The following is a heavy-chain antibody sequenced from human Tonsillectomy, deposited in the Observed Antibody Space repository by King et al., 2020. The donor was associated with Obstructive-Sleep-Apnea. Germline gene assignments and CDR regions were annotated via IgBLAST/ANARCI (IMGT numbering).Heavy chain of an antibody. V-gene: IGHV3-30*04. CDR3: TREGRYCSGGSCYSDALDK. CDR2: ISYDGRIQ. D-gene: IGHD2-15*01. Sequence: VQLVESGGGVVQPGRSLRLSCAASEFTFTSYAMHWVRQAPGKGLEWVAVISYDGRIQYYADSVKGRFTISRENSKNTLSLQMNSLRPEDTAVYYCTREGRYCSGGSCYSDALDKWGQGTMVTVSS. J-gene: IGHJ3*02. CDR1: EFTFTSYA.